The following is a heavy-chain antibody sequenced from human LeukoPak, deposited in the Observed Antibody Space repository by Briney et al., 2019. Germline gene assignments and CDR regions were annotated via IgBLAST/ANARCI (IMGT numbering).Heavy chain of an antibody. CDR3: ARVGLDRRGYSGYEAFDY. J-gene: IGHJ4*02. Sequence: PGGSLRLSCAASGFTFSSYGKHWVRQAPGKGLGWVAFISYDGSNKYYADSVKDRFTISRDNSKNALYLQMNSLRAEDTAVYYCARVGLDRRGYSGYEAFDYWGQGTLVTVSS. CDR1: GFTFSSYG. V-gene: IGHV3-30*03. D-gene: IGHD5-12*01. CDR2: ISYDGSNK.